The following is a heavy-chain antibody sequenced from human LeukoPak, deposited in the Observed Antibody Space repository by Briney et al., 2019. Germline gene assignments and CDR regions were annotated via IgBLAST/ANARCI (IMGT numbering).Heavy chain of an antibody. CDR3: ARAHFISPMTLDY. Sequence: ASVKVSCKASGYTFNKYGISWVRQAPGQGLEWMGWINPNSGGTNYAQKFQGRVTMTRDTSISTAYMELSRLRSDDTAVYYCARAHFISPMTLDYWGQGTLVTVSS. CDR1: GYTFNKYG. D-gene: IGHD3-22*01. V-gene: IGHV1-2*02. J-gene: IGHJ4*02. CDR2: INPNSGGT.